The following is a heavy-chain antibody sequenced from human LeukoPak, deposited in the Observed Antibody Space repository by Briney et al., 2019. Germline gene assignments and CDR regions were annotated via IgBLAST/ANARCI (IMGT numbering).Heavy chain of an antibody. D-gene: IGHD6-13*01. J-gene: IGHJ4*02. V-gene: IGHV4-34*01. CDR2: INHSGST. CDR1: GGSFSGYY. CDR3: ARQGGLAARAIDY. Sequence: SSETLSLTCAVYGGSFSGYYWSWIRQPPGKGLEWIGEINHSGSTNYNPSLKSRVTISVDTSKNQFPLKLSSVTAADTAVYYCARQGGLAARAIDYWGQGTLVTVSS.